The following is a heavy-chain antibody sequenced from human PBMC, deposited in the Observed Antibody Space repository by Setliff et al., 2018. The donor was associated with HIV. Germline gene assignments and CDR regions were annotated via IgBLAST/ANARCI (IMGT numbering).Heavy chain of an antibody. J-gene: IGHJ6*02. Sequence: GGSLRLPCAASGFTFSSYSMNWVRQAPGKGLEWVSYVSSSGRPIHYAGSVKGRFTMSRDNAKNSLYLHMSSLGVEDTAVYYCARPRAQYYYGMDVWGQGTTVTVSS. CDR1: GFTFSSYS. CDR3: ARPRAQYYYGMDV. V-gene: IGHV3-48*01. CDR2: VSSSGRPI.